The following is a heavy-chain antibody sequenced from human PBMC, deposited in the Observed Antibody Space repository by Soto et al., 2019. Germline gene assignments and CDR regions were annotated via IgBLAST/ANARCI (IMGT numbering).Heavy chain of an antibody. CDR3: ATVARDWSDP. Sequence: PSETLSLTCTVSGGSISSGDYYWSWIRQPPGKGLERIGYIYYSGSTYYNPSLKSRLTISVDTSKSQFSLKLSSVTAADTAVYFCATVARDWSDPWGQGTLVTVFS. V-gene: IGHV4-30-4*01. CDR2: IYYSGST. CDR1: GGSISSGDYY. J-gene: IGHJ5*02.